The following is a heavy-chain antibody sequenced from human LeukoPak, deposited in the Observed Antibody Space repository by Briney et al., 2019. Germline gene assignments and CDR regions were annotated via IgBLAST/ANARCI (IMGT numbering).Heavy chain of an antibody. D-gene: IGHD3-10*01. Sequence: PGRSLRLSCAASGFTFSSYSMNWVRQAPGKGLEWVSSISSSSSYIYYADSVKGRFTISRDNAKNSLYLQMNSLRAEDTAVYYCASGSGSYYRGGYWGQGTLVTVSS. CDR1: GFTFSSYS. J-gene: IGHJ4*02. CDR2: ISSSSSYI. CDR3: ASGSGSYYRGGY. V-gene: IGHV3-21*01.